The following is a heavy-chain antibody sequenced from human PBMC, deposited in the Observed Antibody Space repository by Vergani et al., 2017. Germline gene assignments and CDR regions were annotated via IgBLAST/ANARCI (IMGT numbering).Heavy chain of an antibody. CDR2: IYDSGDT. V-gene: IGHV4-59*01. D-gene: IGHD6-25*01. CDR1: GDSMNTYY. J-gene: IGHJ6*03. CDR3: ARVDTQGPATSHFYYMDV. Sequence: QVQLQESGPGLVKPSETLSLTCSVSGDSMNTYYWTWIRQPPGKGLEWIGYIYDSGDTMYNPSLKSSVTMSLDTSKNQFSLNLYSVTAADTAVYYCARVDTQGPATSHFYYMDVWGKGTTVVVSS.